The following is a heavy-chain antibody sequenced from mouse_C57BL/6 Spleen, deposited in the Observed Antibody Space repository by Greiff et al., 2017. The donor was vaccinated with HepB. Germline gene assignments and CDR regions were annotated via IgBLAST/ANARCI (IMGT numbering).Heavy chain of an antibody. Sequence: QVQLQQSGAELVMPGASVKLSCKASGYTFTSYWMHWVKQRPGQGLEWIGEIDPSDSYTNYNQKFKGKSTLTVDKSSSTAYMQLSSLTSEDSAVYYCARRGGYDYDWYFDVWGTGTTVTVSS. CDR2: IDPSDSYT. V-gene: IGHV1-69*01. J-gene: IGHJ1*03. D-gene: IGHD2-4*01. CDR1: GYTFTSYW. CDR3: ARRGGYDYDWYFDV.